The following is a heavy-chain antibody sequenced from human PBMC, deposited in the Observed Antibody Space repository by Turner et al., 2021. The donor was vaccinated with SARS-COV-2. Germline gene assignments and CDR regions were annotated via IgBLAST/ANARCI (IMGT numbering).Heavy chain of an antibody. CDR1: GGSISSKS. CDR3: ARHQGSTSGYDHGMNV. V-gene: IGHV4-59*08. J-gene: IGHJ6*02. Sequence: QVQLQESGPGLVRPSETLPLSCTVPGGSISSKSWSWIRQSPGRGLEWIGYFYKIGSIDYNPTLRSRVTISVDTSKNQLSLNLISMTAADTAVYYCARHQGSTSGYDHGMNVWGQGTAVIVSS. CDR2: FYKIGSI. D-gene: IGHD1-1*01.